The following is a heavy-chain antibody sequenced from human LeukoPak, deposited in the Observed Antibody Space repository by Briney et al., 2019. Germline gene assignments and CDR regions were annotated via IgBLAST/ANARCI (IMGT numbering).Heavy chain of an antibody. Sequence: PGGSLRLSCAASGFTFSSYSMNWVRQAPGKGLEWVSSISSSSSYIYYADSVKGRFTISRDNAKNSLYLQMNSLRAEDTAVYYCARAMVRGVIIRSTNDYWGQGTLVTVSS. V-gene: IGHV3-21*01. J-gene: IGHJ4*02. CDR2: ISSSSSYI. CDR1: GFTFSSYS. D-gene: IGHD3-10*01. CDR3: ARAMVRGVIIRSTNDY.